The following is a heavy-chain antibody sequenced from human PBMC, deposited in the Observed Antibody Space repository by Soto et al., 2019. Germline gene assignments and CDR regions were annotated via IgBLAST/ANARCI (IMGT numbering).Heavy chain of an antibody. CDR1: GFTFSSYA. CDR2: ISGSGGTA. D-gene: IGHD1-1*01. Sequence: EVQLLESGGGSVQPGGSLRLSCAASGFTFSSYAMHWVRRPPGKGLEWVSSISGSGGTAYYAVSVKGRFSISRASLVNTLSLQMTSLSAGDTAVYYCAKGRGQNWTFEYWGQGTGVSVSP. J-gene: IGHJ4*02. V-gene: IGHV3-23*01. CDR3: AKGRGQNWTFEY.